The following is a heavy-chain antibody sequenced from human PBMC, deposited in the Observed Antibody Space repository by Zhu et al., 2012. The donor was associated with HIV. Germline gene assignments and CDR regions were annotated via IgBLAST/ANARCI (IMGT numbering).Heavy chain of an antibody. CDR2: IYHSGST. Sequence: QVQLQESGPGLVKPSETLSLTCAVSGYSISSGYYWGWIRQPPGKGLEWIGSIYHSGSTYYNPSLKSRVTISVDTSKNQFSLKLSSVTAADTAVYYCARRGYCSGGSCYVGDNWFDPGAREPWSPSPQ. V-gene: IGHV4-38-2*01. CDR1: GYSISSGYY. D-gene: IGHD2-15*01. CDR3: ARRGYCSGGSCYVGDNWFDP. J-gene: IGHJ5*02.